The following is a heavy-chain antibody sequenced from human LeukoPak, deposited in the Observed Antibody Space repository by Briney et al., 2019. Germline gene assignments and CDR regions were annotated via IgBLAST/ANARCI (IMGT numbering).Heavy chain of an antibody. CDR3: ARGRPPVSSWYGTSFDY. Sequence: SSETLSLTCTVSGGSISSGGYYWSWIRQHPGKGLEWIGYIYYSGSTYYNPSLKSRVTISVDTSKNQFSLKLSSVTAADTAVYYCARGRPPVSSWYGTSFDYWGQGTLVTVSS. CDR2: IYYSGST. J-gene: IGHJ4*02. D-gene: IGHD6-13*01. CDR1: GGSISSGGYY. V-gene: IGHV4-31*03.